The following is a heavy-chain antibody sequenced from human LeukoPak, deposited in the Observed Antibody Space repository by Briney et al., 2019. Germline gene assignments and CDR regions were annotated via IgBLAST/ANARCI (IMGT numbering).Heavy chain of an antibody. D-gene: IGHD6-13*01. CDR1: GCTLIHYA. CDR2: IIPIFGTA. Sequence: SLSVSCKPSGCTLIHYAISWVRQTPGQGLEWMGRIIPIFGTANYAQKFQGRVTITADKSTSTAYMELSSLRSEDTAVYYCAQSGIAAARDYWGQGTLVTVSS. J-gene: IGHJ4*02. V-gene: IGHV1-69*06. CDR3: AQSGIAAARDY.